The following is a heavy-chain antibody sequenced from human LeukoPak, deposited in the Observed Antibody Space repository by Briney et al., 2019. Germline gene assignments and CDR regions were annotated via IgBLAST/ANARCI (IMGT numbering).Heavy chain of an antibody. V-gene: IGHV3-48*03. CDR1: GFTFSNYE. CDR2: IGTGDNK. CDR3: AREGIAVGYSSGWYDY. Sequence: GGSLRLSCEASGFTFSNYEMNWVRQAPGKGLEWVSYIGTGDNKHYADSVKGRFTTSRDDAKNSLYLQMNSLKAEDTAVYYCAREGIAVGYSSGWYDYWGQGTLVTVSS. J-gene: IGHJ4*02. D-gene: IGHD6-19*01.